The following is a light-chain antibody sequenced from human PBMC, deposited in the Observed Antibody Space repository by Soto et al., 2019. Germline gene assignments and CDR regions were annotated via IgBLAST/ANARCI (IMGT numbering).Light chain of an antibody. Sequence: EIVLTQSPATLSLSPGERATLSCRASQSLGGNLAWYQQKPGQAPRLLIFRASSRATGVPARFSASASGTEFTLTISGLQSDDFAVYFCHQYENWPKTFGQGTKVDIK. J-gene: IGKJ1*01. V-gene: IGKV3-15*01. CDR3: HQYENWPKT. CDR1: QSLGGN. CDR2: RAS.